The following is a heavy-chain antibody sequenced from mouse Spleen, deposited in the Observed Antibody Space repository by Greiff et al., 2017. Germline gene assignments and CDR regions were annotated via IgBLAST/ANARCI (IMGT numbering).Heavy chain of an antibody. Sequence: QVHVKQPGTELVKPGASVKLSCKASGYTFTSYWMHWVKQRPGQGLEWIGNINPSNGGTNYNEKFKSKATLTVDKSSSTAYMQLSSLTSEDSAVYYCARGLNWDVSFAYWGQGTLVTVSA. CDR2: INPSNGGT. D-gene: IGHD4-1*01. CDR1: GYTFTSYW. V-gene: IGHV1-53*01. J-gene: IGHJ3*01. CDR3: ARGLNWDVSFAY.